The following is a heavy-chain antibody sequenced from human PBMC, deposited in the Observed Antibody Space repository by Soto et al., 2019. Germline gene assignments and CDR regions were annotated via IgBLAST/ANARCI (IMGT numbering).Heavy chain of an antibody. CDR3: AKAPYSGGWSYYFDY. V-gene: IGHV3-23*01. J-gene: IGHJ4*02. Sequence: GGSLRLSCAASGFTFSNYWMHWVRQAPGKGLVWVSSFGGTGGSTYYADSAKGRFTISRDNSKNTLYLQMNSLRAEDTAIYYCAKAPYSGGWSYYFDYWGPGTLVTVSS. D-gene: IGHD6-19*01. CDR2: FGGTGGST. CDR1: GFTFSNYW.